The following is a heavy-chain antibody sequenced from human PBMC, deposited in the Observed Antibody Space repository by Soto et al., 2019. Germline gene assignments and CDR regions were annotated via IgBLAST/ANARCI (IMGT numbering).Heavy chain of an antibody. V-gene: IGHV4-31*03. CDR2: ISCSGT. CDR1: GVSISIRGYY. D-gene: IGHD3-22*01. CDR3: VRGDYYDSSGYYS. Sequence: TLSLTCTVSGVSISIRGYYWSWIRQVPGKGLEWIGYISCSGTYYNASLKSRLTTSVATSKNQFYLNLSSVSAADTAVYDCVRGDYYDSSGYYSWGQGTLVTVSS. J-gene: IGHJ4*02.